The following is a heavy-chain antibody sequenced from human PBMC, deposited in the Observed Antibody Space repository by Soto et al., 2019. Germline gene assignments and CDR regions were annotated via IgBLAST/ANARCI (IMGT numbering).Heavy chain of an antibody. V-gene: IGHV3-15*01. CDR3: TTADSSGWSYYFDY. Sequence: GGSLRLSCAASGFTFSNAWMSWVRQAPGKGLERVGRIKSKTDGGTTDYAAPVKGRFTISRDDSKNTLYLQMNSLKTEDTAVYYCTTADSSGWSYYFDYWGQGTLVTVSS. D-gene: IGHD6-19*01. CDR2: IKSKTDGGTT. J-gene: IGHJ4*02. CDR1: GFTFSNAW.